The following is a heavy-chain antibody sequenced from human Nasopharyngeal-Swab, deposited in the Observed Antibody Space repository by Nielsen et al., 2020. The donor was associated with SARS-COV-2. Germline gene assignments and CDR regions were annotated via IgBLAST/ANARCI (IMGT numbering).Heavy chain of an antibody. CDR2: ISSSGSTI. CDR3: ASLAVVTPVPADY. V-gene: IGHV3-11*04. J-gene: IGHJ4*02. Sequence: GESLKISCAASGFTFSDYYMSWIRQAPGKGPEWVSYISSSGSTIYYADSVKGRFTISRNNAKNSLYLQMNSLRAEDTAVYYCASLAVVTPVPADYWGQGTLVTVSS. D-gene: IGHD4-23*01. CDR1: GFTFSDYY.